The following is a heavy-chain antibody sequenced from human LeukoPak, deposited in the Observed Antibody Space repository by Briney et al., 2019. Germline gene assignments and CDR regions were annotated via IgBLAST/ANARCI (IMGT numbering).Heavy chain of an antibody. CDR2: INPNSGGT. CDR1: GYTFTGYY. CDR3: ASGHYYDSTGYGYYFDN. Sequence: WASVKVSCKASGYTFTGYYMHWVRQAPGQGLEWMGWINPNSGGTNYAQKFQGRVTMTRDTSISTAYMELSRLKSDDTAVYYCASGHYYDSTGYGYYFDNWGQGTLVTVSS. V-gene: IGHV1-2*02. D-gene: IGHD3-22*01. J-gene: IGHJ4*02.